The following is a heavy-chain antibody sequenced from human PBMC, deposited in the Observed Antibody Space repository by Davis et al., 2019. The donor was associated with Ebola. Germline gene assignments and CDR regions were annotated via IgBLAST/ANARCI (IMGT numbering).Heavy chain of an antibody. CDR2: IYYSGST. V-gene: IGHV4-59*01. J-gene: IGHJ6*03. CDR1: GGSISSYY. CDR3: AVGRNDFWSGYLGYYYYYMDV. D-gene: IGHD3-3*01. Sequence: PSETLSLTCTVSGGSISSYYWSWIRQPPGKGLEWIGYIYYSGSTNYNPSLKSRVTISVDTSKNQFSLKLSSVTAADTAVYYCAVGRNDFWSGYLGYYYYYMDVWGKGTTVTVSS.